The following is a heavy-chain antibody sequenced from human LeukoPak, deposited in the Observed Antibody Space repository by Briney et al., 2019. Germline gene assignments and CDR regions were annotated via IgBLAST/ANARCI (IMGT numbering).Heavy chain of an antibody. Sequence: ASVKVSCKASGYTFTGYHMHWVRQAPGQGLEWMGIINPSGGSTTYAEKFQGRVTMTRDTSTSTVYMELSSLRSEDTAVYYCAREGYGDNWFDPWGQGTLVTVSS. J-gene: IGHJ5*02. CDR2: INPSGGST. CDR1: GYTFTGYH. D-gene: IGHD4-17*01. CDR3: AREGYGDNWFDP. V-gene: IGHV1-46*01.